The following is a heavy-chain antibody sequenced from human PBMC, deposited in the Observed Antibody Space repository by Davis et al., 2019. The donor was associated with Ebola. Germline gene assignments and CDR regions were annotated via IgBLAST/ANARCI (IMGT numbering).Heavy chain of an antibody. Sequence: PGGSLRLSCAASGFTFSTYGMHWVRQAPGKGLEWVSFIRYDGSNKYYADSVKGRFTISRDNSKNTVYLQMKSLRSEDTAVYYCAKDVTNGDYDRWLDPWGQGTLVTVSS. CDR3: AKDVTNGDYDRWLDP. J-gene: IGHJ5*02. D-gene: IGHD4-17*01. CDR2: IRYDGSNK. CDR1: GFTFSTYG. V-gene: IGHV3-30*02.